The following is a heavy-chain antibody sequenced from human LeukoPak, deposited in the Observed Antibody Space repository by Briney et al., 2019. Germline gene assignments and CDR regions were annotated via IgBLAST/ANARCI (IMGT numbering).Heavy chain of an antibody. CDR3: AQNSRVNWFDP. J-gene: IGHJ5*02. CDR1: GGFISSYY. V-gene: IGHV4-4*07. Sequence: PSETLSLTCTVSGGFISSYYWSWIRQPAGKGLEWIGRIYTSGSTNCNPSLKSRVTMSVDTSKNQFSLKLSSVTAADTAVYYCAQNSRVNWFDPWGQGTLVTVSS. D-gene: IGHD6-13*01. CDR2: IYTSGST.